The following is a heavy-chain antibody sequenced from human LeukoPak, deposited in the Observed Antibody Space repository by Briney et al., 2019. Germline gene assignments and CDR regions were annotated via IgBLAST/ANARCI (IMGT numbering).Heavy chain of an antibody. V-gene: IGHV4-59*01. CDR3: AAESERWLVRS. D-gene: IGHD6-19*01. J-gene: IGHJ4*02. CDR2: IYYSGGT. CDR1: GGSISSYY. Sequence: SETLSLTCTVSGGSISSYYWSWIRQPPGRGLEWIGYIYYSGGTNYNPSLESRVTISIDTSRNQFSLRVSSVTAADTAVYYCAAESERWLVRSWGQGTLVTVSS.